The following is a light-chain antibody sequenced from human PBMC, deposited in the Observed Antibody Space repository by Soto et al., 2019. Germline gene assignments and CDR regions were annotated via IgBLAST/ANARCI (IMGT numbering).Light chain of an antibody. Sequence: VLTQSPATLSLSPGERATLSCRASQTVSSFLAWYQQKPGQAPRLLIHDSSDRATGIPARFSGSGSGTDFTLTISRLEPEDFAVYYCQHYGHALWAFGQGTKVDIK. V-gene: IGKV3-11*01. CDR3: QHYGHALWA. CDR1: QTVSSF. CDR2: DSS. J-gene: IGKJ1*01.